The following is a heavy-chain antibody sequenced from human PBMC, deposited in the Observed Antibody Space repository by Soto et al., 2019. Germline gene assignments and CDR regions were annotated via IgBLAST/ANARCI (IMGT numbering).Heavy chain of an antibody. D-gene: IGHD3-9*01. Sequence: QVQLVESGGGVVQPGRSLRLSCAASGFTFSSYAMHWVRQAPGKGLEWVAVISYDGSNKYYADSVKGRFTISRDNSKNTLYLQMNSLRAEDTAVYYCARDLRTIFSQPPQTLYYYYGMDVWGQGTTVTVSS. CDR1: GFTFSSYA. V-gene: IGHV3-30-3*01. CDR2: ISYDGSNK. CDR3: ARDLRTIFSQPPQTLYYYYGMDV. J-gene: IGHJ6*02.